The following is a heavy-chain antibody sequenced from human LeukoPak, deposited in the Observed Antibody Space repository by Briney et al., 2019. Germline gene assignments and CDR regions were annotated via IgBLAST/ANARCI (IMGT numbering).Heavy chain of an antibody. D-gene: IGHD5-12*01. V-gene: IGHV3-21*04. CDR1: GFTFSGYS. J-gene: IGHJ4*02. Sequence: GGSLRLSCAASGFTFSGYSMNWVRQAPGKGLEWVSSISSGSSYIYYADSVKGRFTISRDNSKNTLYLQMNSLRAEDTAVYYCARASGYDLDYYFDYWGQGTLVTVSS. CDR3: ARASGYDLDYYFDY. CDR2: ISSGSSYI.